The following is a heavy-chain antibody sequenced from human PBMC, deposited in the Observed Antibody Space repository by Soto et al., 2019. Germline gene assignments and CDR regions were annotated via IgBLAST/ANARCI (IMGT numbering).Heavy chain of an antibody. Sequence: SMPTSRKVATGNFVRFWINWVRQMHRKGLEWMGRIEPTDSNTMYRPSFQGHVTISTDKSISTAYLELSSLRSEDTAVYYCARRPTRYYYYMDVWGKGTTVTVSS. V-gene: IGHV5-10-1*01. J-gene: IGHJ6*03. CDR2: IEPTDSNT. CDR3: ARRPTRYYYYMDV. D-gene: IGHD1-1*01. CDR1: TGNFVRFW.